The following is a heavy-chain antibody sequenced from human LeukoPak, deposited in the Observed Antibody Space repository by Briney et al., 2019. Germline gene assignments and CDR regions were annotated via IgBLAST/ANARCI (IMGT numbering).Heavy chain of an antibody. CDR2: MSHSGTT. CDR1: GYSISSGYY. CDR3: ARLRYGGNSRTFDF. Sequence: PSETLSLTCNVSGYSISSGYYWGWIRQPPGKGLEWIGSMSHSGTTYYNPSLKSRVTISLDTSKNQFSLKLSSVTAADTAVYYCARLRYGGNSRTFDFWGQGTLVTVSS. D-gene: IGHD4-23*01. V-gene: IGHV4-38-2*02. J-gene: IGHJ4*02.